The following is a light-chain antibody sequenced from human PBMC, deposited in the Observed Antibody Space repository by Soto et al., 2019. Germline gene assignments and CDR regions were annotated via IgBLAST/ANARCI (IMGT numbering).Light chain of an antibody. J-gene: IGKJ1*01. V-gene: IGKV3-20*01. CDR3: QQYETSSWT. CDR1: QSVSSSH. CDR2: ATS. Sequence: EIVLTQSPGTLSLSPGERATLSCRASQSVSSSHLGWYQQTPGQAPRLLIYATSSRATGIPERFSGSGSGTDFTLTISRLEPEDFAVYYCQQYETSSWTFGQGSKVEMK.